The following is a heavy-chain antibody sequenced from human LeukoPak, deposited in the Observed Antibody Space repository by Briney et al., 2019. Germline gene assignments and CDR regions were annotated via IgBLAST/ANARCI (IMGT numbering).Heavy chain of an antibody. CDR2: IYSRGGT. J-gene: IGHJ6*03. D-gene: IGHD6-25*01. CDR3: ARFAAGGSYYYYMDV. Sequence: GGSLRLSCAASGFTVSSNFMSWVRQAPGKGLECVSVIYSRGGTYYADSVQGRFTISRDNAKNSLSLQMNSLRADDTAVYYCARFAAGGSYYYYMDVWGKGTTVTVSS. V-gene: IGHV3-53*01. CDR1: GFTVSSNF.